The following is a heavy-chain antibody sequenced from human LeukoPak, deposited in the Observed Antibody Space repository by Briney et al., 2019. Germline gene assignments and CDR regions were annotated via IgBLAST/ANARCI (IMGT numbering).Heavy chain of an antibody. CDR3: ARGGAAAARKRGIDY. V-gene: IGHV3-9*01. Sequence: GGSLRLSCAASGFTFDDYAMHWVRQAPGKGLEWVSGISWNSGSIGYADSVKGRFTISRDNAKNSLYLQMNSLRAEDTAVHYCARGGAAAARKRGIDYWGQGTLVTVSS. CDR2: ISWNSGSI. D-gene: IGHD6-13*01. CDR1: GFTFDDYA. J-gene: IGHJ4*02.